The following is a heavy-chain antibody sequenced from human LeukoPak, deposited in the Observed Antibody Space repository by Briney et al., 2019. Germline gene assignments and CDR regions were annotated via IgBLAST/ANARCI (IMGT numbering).Heavy chain of an antibody. CDR3: ARTLYYDSSGYYGY. CDR1: GFTFSDYY. V-gene: IGHV3-11*04. J-gene: IGHJ4*02. Sequence: GGSLRLSCAASGFTFSDYYMSWIRQAPGKGLEWVSYVSSSGSTIYYADSVKGRFTIPRDNAKNSLYLQMNSLRAEDTAVYYCARTLYYDSSGYYGYWGQGTLVTVSS. CDR2: VSSSGSTI. D-gene: IGHD3-22*01.